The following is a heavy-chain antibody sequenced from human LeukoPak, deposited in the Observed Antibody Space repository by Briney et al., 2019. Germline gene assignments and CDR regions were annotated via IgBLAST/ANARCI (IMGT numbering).Heavy chain of an antibody. J-gene: IGHJ6*03. CDR3: ARVYYDSSYYYYYMDV. V-gene: IGHV3-21*01. CDR2: ISSSSSYI. Sequence: GGSLRLSCVASGFTFSSYSMNWVRQAPGKGLEWVSSISSSSSYIYYADSVKGRFTISRDNAKNSLYLQMNSLRAEDTAVYYCARVYYDSSYYYYYMDVWGKGTAVTVSS. D-gene: IGHD3-22*01. CDR1: GFTFSSYS.